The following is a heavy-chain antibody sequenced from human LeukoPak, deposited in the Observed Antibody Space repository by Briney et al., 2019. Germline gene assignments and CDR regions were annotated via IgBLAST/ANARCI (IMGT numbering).Heavy chain of an antibody. J-gene: IGHJ5*02. V-gene: IGHV3-23*01. CDR2: ISGSGGST. Sequence: GGSLRLSCAASGFTFSSYAMSWVRQAPGKGLEWVSTISGSGGSTYYADSVKGRFTISRDNSKNTLYLQMNSLRAEDTAVYYCAEDYSSSRNFGFDPWGQGTLVTVSS. CDR3: AEDYSSSRNFGFDP. D-gene: IGHD6-6*01. CDR1: GFTFSSYA.